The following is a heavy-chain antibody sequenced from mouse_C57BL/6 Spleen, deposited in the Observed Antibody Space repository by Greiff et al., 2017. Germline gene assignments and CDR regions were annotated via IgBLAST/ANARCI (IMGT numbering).Heavy chain of an antibody. V-gene: IGHV1-69*01. CDR2: IDPSDSYT. CDR1: GYTFTSYW. D-gene: IGHD2-1*01. Sequence: VQLQQPGAELVMPGASVKLSCKASGYTFTSYWMHWVKQRPGQGLEWIGEIDPSDSYTNYNQKFKGKSTLTVDKSSSTAYMQLSSLTSEDSAVYYCARSPYGNYPYYFDYWGQGTTLTVSS. J-gene: IGHJ2*01. CDR3: ARSPYGNYPYYFDY.